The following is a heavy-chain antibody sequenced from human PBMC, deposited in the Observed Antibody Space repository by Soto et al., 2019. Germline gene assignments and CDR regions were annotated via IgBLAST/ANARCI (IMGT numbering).Heavy chain of an antibody. CDR1: GYTFTSYA. J-gene: IGHJ5*02. CDR3: SRGSGLNWFDP. D-gene: IGHD3-10*01. Sequence: QVQLVQSGAEVKKPGASVKVSCKASGYTFTSYAMHWVRQAPRQRLEWMGWINAGNGNTKYSQKFQGRVTITSDTAARRADMELSSLGSEDTAVYYCSRGSGLNWFDPWGQGTLVTVSS. CDR2: INAGNGNT. V-gene: IGHV1-3*01.